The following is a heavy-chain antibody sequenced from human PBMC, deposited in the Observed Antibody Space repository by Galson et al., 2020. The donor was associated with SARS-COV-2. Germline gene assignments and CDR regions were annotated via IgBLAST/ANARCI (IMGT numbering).Heavy chain of an antibody. D-gene: IGHD6-13*01. V-gene: IGHV5-51*01. Sequence: GESLKISCKGSGYSFTSYWIGWVRQMPGKGLERMGIIYPGDSDTRYSPSFQGQVTISADKPISTAYLQWSSLKASDTAMYYCAGQEVYYAAGTGLGFDYWGQGTLVTVSS. CDR3: AGQEVYYAAGTGLGFDY. CDR2: IYPGDSDT. J-gene: IGHJ4*02. CDR1: GYSFTSYW.